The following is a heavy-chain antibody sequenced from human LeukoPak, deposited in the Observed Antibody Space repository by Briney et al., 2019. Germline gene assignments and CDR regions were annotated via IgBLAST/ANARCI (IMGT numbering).Heavy chain of an antibody. CDR1: GYTFTGYY. D-gene: IGHD3-22*01. CDR2: INPNSGST. V-gene: IGHV1-2*02. CDR3: ARPPWYYDSSGYRPDVPAFDI. Sequence: ASVKVSCKASGYTFTGYYMHWVRQAPGQGLEWMGWINPNSGSTNYAQKFQGRVTMTRDTSISTAYMELSRLRSDDTAVYYCARPPWYYDSSGYRPDVPAFDIWGQGTMVTVSS. J-gene: IGHJ3*02.